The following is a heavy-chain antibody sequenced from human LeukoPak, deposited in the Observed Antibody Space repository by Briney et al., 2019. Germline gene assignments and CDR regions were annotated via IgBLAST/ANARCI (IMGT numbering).Heavy chain of an antibody. CDR3: GRAYDFSRH. CDR1: GFTFNNAW. D-gene: IGHD3-3*01. J-gene: IGHJ4*02. CDR2: ISSSGSTI. V-gene: IGHV3-11*04. Sequence: GGSLRLSCAASGFTFNNAWMSWVRQAPGKGLEWVSYISSSGSTIYYADSVKGRFTISRDNAKNSLYLQMNSLRAEDTALYYCGRAYDFSRHWGQGTLVTVSS.